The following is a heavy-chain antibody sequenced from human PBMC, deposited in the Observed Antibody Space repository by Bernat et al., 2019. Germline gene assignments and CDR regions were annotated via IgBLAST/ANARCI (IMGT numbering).Heavy chain of an antibody. J-gene: IGHJ4*02. CDR3: ARTVDIVDTMTFDY. D-gene: IGHD5-12*01. CDR1: GYTFTSYG. V-gene: IGHV1-18*01. CDR2: ISAYNGNT. Sequence: QVQLVQSGAEVKKPGASVKVSCKASGYTFTSYGISWVRQAPGQGLEWMGWISAYNGNTNYAQKLQGRVTMTTDTSTSTAYMELRRLRSEETDVYYWARTVDIVDTMTFDYWGQGTLVT.